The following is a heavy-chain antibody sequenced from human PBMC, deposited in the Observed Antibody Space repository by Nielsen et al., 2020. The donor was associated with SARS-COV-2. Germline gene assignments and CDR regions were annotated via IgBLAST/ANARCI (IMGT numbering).Heavy chain of an antibody. J-gene: IGHJ2*01. CDR3: ARDQDGGAATSNWYFDL. D-gene: IGHD6-25*01. CDR1: GFSISSGYY. V-gene: IGHV3-53*01. CDR2: IYGGGTT. Sequence: ETLSLTCSVSGFSISSGYYWGWIRQPPGKGLEWVSIIYGGGTTYYADSVKGRFTMSRDNAENSLYLQMNSLRDEDTAVYYSARDQDGGAATSNWYFDLWGRGTLVIVSS.